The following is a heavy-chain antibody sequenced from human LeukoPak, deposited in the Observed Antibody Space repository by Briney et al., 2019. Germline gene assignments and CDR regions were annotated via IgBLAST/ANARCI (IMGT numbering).Heavy chain of an antibody. J-gene: IGHJ5*02. CDR1: GGTFSSYA. Sequence: ASVKLSCKASGGTFSSYAISWVRQAPGQGLEWMGRIIPIFGTANYAQKFQGRVTITADKSTSTAYMELSSLRSEGTAVYYCARGAVITMVRGVIFSWFDPWGQGTLVTVSS. D-gene: IGHD3-10*01. V-gene: IGHV1-69*06. CDR2: IIPIFGTA. CDR3: ARGAVITMVRGVIFSWFDP.